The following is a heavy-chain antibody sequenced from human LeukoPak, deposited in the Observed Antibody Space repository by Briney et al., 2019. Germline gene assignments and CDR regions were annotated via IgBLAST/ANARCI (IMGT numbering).Heavy chain of an antibody. CDR3: ASYSRRDGYKYYYMDV. D-gene: IGHD5-24*01. CDR2: IYYSGST. V-gene: IGHV4-59*11. CDR1: GGSISSHY. Sequence: SETLSLTCTVPGGSISSHYWSWIRQPPGKGLEWVGYIYYSGSTNYNPSLKSRVTISVDTSKNQFSLKLSSVTAADTAVYYCASYSRRDGYKYYYMDVWGKGTTVTVSS. J-gene: IGHJ6*03.